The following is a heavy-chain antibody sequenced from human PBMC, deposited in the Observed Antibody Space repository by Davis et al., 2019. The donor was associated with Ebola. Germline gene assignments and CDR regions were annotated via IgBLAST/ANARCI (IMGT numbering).Heavy chain of an antibody. V-gene: IGHV6-1*01. CDR2: TYYNSKWYN. J-gene: IGHJ4*02. CDR3: ARGWLRTGFDY. CDR1: GDSVSTNTPA. D-gene: IGHD3/OR15-3a*01. Sequence: HSQTLSLTCAISGDSVSTNTPAWNWIRQSPSRGLEWLGRTYYNSKWYNDYAVSVKSRITINPDTSKNQFSLHLNSVTPGGTAVYYCARGWLRTGFDYWGQGTLVTVSS.